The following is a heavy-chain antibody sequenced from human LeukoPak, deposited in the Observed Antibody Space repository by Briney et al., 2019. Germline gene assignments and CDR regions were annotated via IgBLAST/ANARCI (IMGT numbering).Heavy chain of an antibody. V-gene: IGHV3-11*04. CDR2: ISSSGSTI. CDR3: ARIYCSSTSCPFYYYYMDV. D-gene: IGHD2-2*01. Sequence: PGGSLRLSCAASGFTFSDYYMSWIRQAPGKGLEWVSYISSSGSTIYYADSVKGRFTISRDNAKNSLYLQMNSLRAEDTAVYYCARIYCSSTSCPFYYYYMDVWGKGTTVTASS. J-gene: IGHJ6*03. CDR1: GFTFSDYY.